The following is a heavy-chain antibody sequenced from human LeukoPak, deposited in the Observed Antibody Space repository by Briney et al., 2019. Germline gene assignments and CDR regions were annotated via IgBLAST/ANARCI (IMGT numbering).Heavy chain of an antibody. CDR3: ARDYGDYVMTDYYYGMDV. J-gene: IGHJ6*02. V-gene: IGHV4-34*01. Sequence: PSETLSLTCAVYGGSFSGYYWSWIRQPPGKGLEWIGEINHSGSTNYNPSLKSRVTISVDTSKNQFSLKLSSVTAADTAVYYCARDYGDYVMTDYYYGMDVWGQGTTVTVSS. CDR2: INHSGST. CDR1: GGSFSGYY. D-gene: IGHD4-17*01.